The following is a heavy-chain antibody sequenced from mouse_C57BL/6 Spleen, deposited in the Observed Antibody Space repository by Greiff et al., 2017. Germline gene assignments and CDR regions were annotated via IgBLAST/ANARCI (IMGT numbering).Heavy chain of an antibody. CDR1: GYNFTSYW. CDR2: INPSNGGT. D-gene: IGHD4-1*01. J-gene: IGHJ3*01. CDR3: ARSNWDSWFAY. Sequence: QVQLKQPGTELVKPGASVKLSCKASGYNFTSYWMHWVKQRPGQGLEWIGNINPSNGGTNYNEKFKSKATLTADKSSSTAYMQLSGLTSEDSAVXYGARSNWDSWFAYWGQGTLVTVSA. V-gene: IGHV1-53*01.